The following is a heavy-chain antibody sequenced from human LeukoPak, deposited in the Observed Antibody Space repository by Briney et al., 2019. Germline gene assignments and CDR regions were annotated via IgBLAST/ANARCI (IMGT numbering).Heavy chain of an antibody. CDR2: MSYSGDT. D-gene: IGHD3-16*01. Sequence: SETLSLTCTVSGDPMTPYYWSWIRQPPRKGLEWIGYMSYSGDTRYNPSLKSRVTISVDASNNQFSLRLTSMTAADTATYYCARDGRGGLFYYFDSWGPGTLVTVSS. CDR1: GDPMTPYY. V-gene: IGHV4-59*01. CDR3: ARDGRGGLFYYFDS. J-gene: IGHJ4*02.